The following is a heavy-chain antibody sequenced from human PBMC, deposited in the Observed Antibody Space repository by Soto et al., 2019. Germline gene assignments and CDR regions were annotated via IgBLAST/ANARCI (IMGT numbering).Heavy chain of an antibody. V-gene: IGHV3-73*02. Sequence: EVQLVESGGGLVQPGESLKLSCAASGFTFSGSAMHWVRQASGKGLEWVGRIRSKANSYVTAYAASVEGRFTISRDDSENTAYLQMNSLKSEDTAMYYCTTDLYCSGGSCSEAGDALDIWGQGTMVTVSS. CDR2: IRSKANSYVT. D-gene: IGHD2-15*01. CDR3: TTDLYCSGGSCSEAGDALDI. J-gene: IGHJ3*02. CDR1: GFTFSGSA.